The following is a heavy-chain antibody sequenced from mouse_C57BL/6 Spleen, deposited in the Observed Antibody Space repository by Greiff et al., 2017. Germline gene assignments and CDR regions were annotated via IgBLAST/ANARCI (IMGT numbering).Heavy chain of an antibody. V-gene: IGHV1-69*01. CDR1: GYTFTSYW. J-gene: IGHJ4*01. CDR3: ARFPDYYGSSYAMDY. Sequence: VQLQQPGAELVMPGASVKLSCKASGYTFTSYWMHWVKQRPGQGLEWIGEIDPSDSYTNYNQKFKGKSTLTVDKSSSTAYMQLSSLTSEDSAVYYCARFPDYYGSSYAMDYWGQGTSVTVSS. D-gene: IGHD1-1*01. CDR2: IDPSDSYT.